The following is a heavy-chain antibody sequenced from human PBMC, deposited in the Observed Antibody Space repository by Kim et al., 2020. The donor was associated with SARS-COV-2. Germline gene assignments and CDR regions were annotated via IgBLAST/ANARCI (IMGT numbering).Heavy chain of an antibody. CDR1: GGSFSGYY. J-gene: IGHJ4*02. Sequence: SETLSLTCAVYGGSFSGYYWSWIRQPPGKGLEWIGEINHSGSTNYNPSLKSRVTISVDTSKNQFSLKLSSVTAADTAVYYCARVGKYSYGYGYPFAYWGQGTLVTVSS. CDR3: ARVGKYSYGYGYPFAY. CDR2: INHSGST. V-gene: IGHV4-34*01. D-gene: IGHD5-18*01.